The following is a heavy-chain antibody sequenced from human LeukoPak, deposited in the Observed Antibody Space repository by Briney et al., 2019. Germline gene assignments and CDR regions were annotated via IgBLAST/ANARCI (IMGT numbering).Heavy chain of an antibody. J-gene: IGHJ4*02. CDR1: GYTFSDYY. Sequence: GASVKVSCKTSGYTFSDYYIHWIRQAPGQGLEWVGWINPNSGDTDYAQKLQGRVTMTTDTSTSTAYMDLRSLRSDDTAVYYCAREDSHRTYYYDSSGYSASSPDYWGQGTLVTVSS. CDR2: INPNSGDT. D-gene: IGHD3-22*01. V-gene: IGHV1-2*02. CDR3: AREDSHRTYYYDSSGYSASSPDY.